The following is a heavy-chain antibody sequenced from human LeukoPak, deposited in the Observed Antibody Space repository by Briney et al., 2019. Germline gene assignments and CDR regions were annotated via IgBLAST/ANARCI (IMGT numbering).Heavy chain of an antibody. CDR1: GFTFSSYE. Sequence: PGGSLRLSCAASGFTFSSYEMNWVRQAPGKGLEWVSYISSSGSTIYYADSLKGRFTISRDNAKNSLYLQMNSLRAEDTAVYYCARDARYYASGSHDYWGQGTLVTVSS. V-gene: IGHV3-48*03. CDR3: ARDARYYASGSHDY. D-gene: IGHD3-10*01. CDR2: ISSSGSTI. J-gene: IGHJ4*02.